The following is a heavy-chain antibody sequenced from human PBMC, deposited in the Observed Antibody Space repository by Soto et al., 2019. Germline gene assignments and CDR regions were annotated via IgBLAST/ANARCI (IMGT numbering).Heavy chain of an antibody. V-gene: IGHV1-24*01. CDR1: GYTLTELS. CDR3: ATPTGRYYDSSGYYGPAAFDI. J-gene: IGHJ3*02. Sequence: ASVKVSCKVSGYTLTELSMHWVRQAPGKGLEWMGGFDPEDGETIYAQKFQGRATMTEDTSTDTAYMELSSLRSEDTAVYYCATPTGRYYDSSGYYGPAAFDIWGQGTMVTVSS. CDR2: FDPEDGET. D-gene: IGHD3-22*01.